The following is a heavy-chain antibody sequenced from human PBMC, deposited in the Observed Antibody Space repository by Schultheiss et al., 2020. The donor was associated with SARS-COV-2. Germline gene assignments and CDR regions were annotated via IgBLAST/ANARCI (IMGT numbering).Heavy chain of an antibody. V-gene: IGHV3-33*03. D-gene: IGHD3-9*01. Sequence: GESLKISCAASGFTFSSYAMHWVRQAPGKGLEWVAVIWYDGSNKYYADSVKGRFTISRDNAKNTLFLEMNSLRAEDTAVYHCAKVNNDVLTGYLGEYYFDYWGQGALVTVSS. CDR2: IWYDGSNK. CDR3: AKVNNDVLTGYLGEYYFDY. CDR1: GFTFSSYA. J-gene: IGHJ4*02.